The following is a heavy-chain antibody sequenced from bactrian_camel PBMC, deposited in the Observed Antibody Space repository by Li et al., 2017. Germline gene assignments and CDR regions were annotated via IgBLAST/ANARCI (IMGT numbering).Heavy chain of an antibody. Sequence: VQLVESGGGLVQPGGSLRVSCVGTGFIFGDYTITWVRHRPGKDLEWVASVNSRSITDYPLSVKGRFTISRDDTKNVVYLQMNSLKSDDTALYYCATLTLLVGPWYWGQGTQVTVS. CDR2: VNSRSIT. CDR1: GFIFGDYT. J-gene: IGHJ4*01. V-gene: IGHV3-1*01. CDR3: ATLTLLVGPWY. D-gene: IGHD5*01.